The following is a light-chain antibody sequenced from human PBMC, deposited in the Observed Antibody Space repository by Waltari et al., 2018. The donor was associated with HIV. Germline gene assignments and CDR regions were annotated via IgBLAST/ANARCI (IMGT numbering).Light chain of an antibody. Sequence: QSALTQPPSASGSPGQSVTISCPGISSDVGDYNYASWYQQHPGKAPHLMIYEVNKRPSGVPDRFSGSKSGNTASLTVSGLQAEDEADYYCSSYVGSNRVFGGGTKLTVL. CDR2: EVN. CDR3: SSYVGSNRV. J-gene: IGLJ3*02. V-gene: IGLV2-8*01. CDR1: SSDVGDYNY.